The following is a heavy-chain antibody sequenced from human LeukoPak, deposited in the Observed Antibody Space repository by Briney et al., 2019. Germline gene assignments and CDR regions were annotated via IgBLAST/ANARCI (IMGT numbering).Heavy chain of an antibody. CDR2: ISSGSSAI. CDR3: ARDHGDRTIDY. V-gene: IGHV3-21*01. Sequence: GGSLRLSCEASGFTFTTYSMTWVRQAPGKGLEWVSIISSGSSAIFSADALKGRFTISRDDAKNSLYLQMNSLRAEDTAVYYCARDHGDRTIDYWGQGTLVTVSS. J-gene: IGHJ4*02. CDR1: GFTFTTYS. D-gene: IGHD4-17*01.